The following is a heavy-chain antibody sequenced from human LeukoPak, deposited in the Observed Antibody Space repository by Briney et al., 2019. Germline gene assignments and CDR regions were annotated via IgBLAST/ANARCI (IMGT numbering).Heavy chain of an antibody. CDR3: ARKSAAAGILAFDY. D-gene: IGHD6-13*01. CDR1: GGSISSNSYY. J-gene: IGHJ4*02. CDR2: IYYSGST. V-gene: IGHV4-39*01. Sequence: SETLSLTCTVSGGSISSNSYYWGWIRQPPGKGLEWIGSIYYSGSTYYNPSLKSRVTISVDTSKNQFSLKLSSVTAADTAVYYCARKSAAAGILAFDYWGQGTLVTVSS.